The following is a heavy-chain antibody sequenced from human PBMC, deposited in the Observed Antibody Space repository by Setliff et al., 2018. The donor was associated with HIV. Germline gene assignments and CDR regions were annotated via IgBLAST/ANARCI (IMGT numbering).Heavy chain of an antibody. CDR1: GYSISSGFF. Sequence: SETLSLTCAVSGYSISSGFFWGWVRQPPGKGLEWIGSIYQSGTTYYNPALKSRVTISVDTSKNQFSLRLTSVTAADTAVYFCARVETTVTSRLDYWGQGTLVTVSS. V-gene: IGHV4-38-2*01. D-gene: IGHD4-17*01. J-gene: IGHJ4*02. CDR3: ARVETTVTSRLDY. CDR2: IYQSGTT.